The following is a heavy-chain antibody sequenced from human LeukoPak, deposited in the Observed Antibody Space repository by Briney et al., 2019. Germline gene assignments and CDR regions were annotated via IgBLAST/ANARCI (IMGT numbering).Heavy chain of an antibody. CDR1: GFTFRSYE. CDR3: ARETRGHYYDSSGPDH. D-gene: IGHD3-22*01. Sequence: GGSLRLSCAASGFTFRSYEMNWVRQAPGKGLEWVSYISSSDSSTHYADSVKGRFTISRDNAKNSLYLQMNSLRVEDMGVYYCARETRGHYYDSSGPDHWGQGTLVTVSS. V-gene: IGHV3-48*03. CDR2: ISSSDSST. J-gene: IGHJ5*02.